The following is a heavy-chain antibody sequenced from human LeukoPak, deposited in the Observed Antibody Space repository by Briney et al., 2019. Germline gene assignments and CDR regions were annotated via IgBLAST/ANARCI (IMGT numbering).Heavy chain of an antibody. D-gene: IGHD3-16*01. V-gene: IGHV3-7*01. J-gene: IGHJ4*02. CDR1: GFTFTDYF. CDR3: ARSPNRLRYFDY. Sequence: GGSLRLSRVASGFTFTDYFMSWVRQAPGKGLEWVASIKHNGGEKYYVDSVKGRFTISRDNAKNSLYLQMNSLRAEDTAVYYCARSPNRLRYFDYWGQGTLVTVSS. CDR2: IKHNGGEK.